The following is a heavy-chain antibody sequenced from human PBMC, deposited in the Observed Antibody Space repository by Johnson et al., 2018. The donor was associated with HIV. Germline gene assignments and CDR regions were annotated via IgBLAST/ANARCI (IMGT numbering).Heavy chain of an antibody. V-gene: IGHV3-11*06. J-gene: IGHJ3*02. CDR3: AREELEPDVFDI. D-gene: IGHD1-1*01. Sequence: QMQLVESGGGLVKPGGSLRLSCAASRFTFSDDYMSWIRQAPGKGLEWVSRISSDGGSTTYADSVKGRFTISRDNSKNTLYLQMHSLRIEDTAVYYCAREELEPDVFDIWGQGTMVTVSS. CDR1: RFTFSDDY. CDR2: ISSDGGST.